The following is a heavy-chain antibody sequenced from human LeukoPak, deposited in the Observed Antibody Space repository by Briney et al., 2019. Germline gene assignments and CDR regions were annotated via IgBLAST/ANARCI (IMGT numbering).Heavy chain of an antibody. V-gene: IGHV4-39*07. D-gene: IGHD3-10*01. J-gene: IGHJ5*02. Sequence: PSETLSLTCTVSGGSISSSSYYWGWIRQPPGKGLEWIGSIYYSGSNNYNPSLKSRVTISVDTSKNQFSLKLSSVTAADTAVYYCARCPSTMVRGVIRWFDPWGQGTLVTVSS. CDR1: GGSISSSSYY. CDR3: ARCPSTMVRGVIRWFDP. CDR2: IYYSGSN.